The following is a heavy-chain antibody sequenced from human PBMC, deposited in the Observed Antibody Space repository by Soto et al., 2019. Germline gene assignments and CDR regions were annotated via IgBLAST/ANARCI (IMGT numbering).Heavy chain of an antibody. D-gene: IGHD6-6*01. CDR1: GYTFTSYD. CDR3: TCSPDGYYYYGIDV. J-gene: IGHJ6*02. CDR2: MNPNSGNT. Sequence: QVQLVQSGAEVKKPGASVKVSCKASGYTFTSYDINWVRQATGQGLEWMGWMNPNSGNTGYAQKFQGRATMTRNTSISTAYMELSRLRSEGTAVYYCTCSPDGYYYYGIDVWSQGTTVTVSS. V-gene: IGHV1-8*01.